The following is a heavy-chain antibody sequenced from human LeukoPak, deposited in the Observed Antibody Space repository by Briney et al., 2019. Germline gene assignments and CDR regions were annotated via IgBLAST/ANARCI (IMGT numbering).Heavy chain of an antibody. CDR2: ISPSGGST. V-gene: IGHV1-46*01. CDR3: ARDVSNCSSTSCYYYMDV. CDR1: GYTFTSNY. J-gene: IGHJ6*03. Sequence: ASVKVSCKAFGYTFTSNYMHWVRQAPGQGPEWMGVISPSGGSTTYAQKFQGRVTLTRDMSTSTDYLELSSLRSEDTAAYYCARDVSNCSSTSCYYYMDVWGKGTTVTVSS. D-gene: IGHD2-2*01.